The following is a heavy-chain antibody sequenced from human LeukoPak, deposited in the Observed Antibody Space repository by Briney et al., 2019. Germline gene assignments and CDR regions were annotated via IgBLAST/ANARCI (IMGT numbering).Heavy chain of an antibody. CDR3: VRRAGHLDY. J-gene: IGHJ4*02. CDR1: GDSVSNNNAA. CDR2: TYYRSKWYR. D-gene: IGHD6-25*01. V-gene: IGHV6-1*01. Sequence: SQTLSLTCAISGDSVSNNNAAWNWIRQSPSRGLEWLGRTYYRSKWYREYAVSVKSRATITPDTSKNQFSLQLNSVTPEDTALYYCVRRAGHLDYWGQGTLVTVSS.